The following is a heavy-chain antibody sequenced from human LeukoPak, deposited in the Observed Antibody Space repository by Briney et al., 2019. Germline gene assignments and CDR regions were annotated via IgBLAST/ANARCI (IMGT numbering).Heavy chain of an antibody. J-gene: IGHJ5*02. CDR3: AREVEGDCSSTSCYSGSWFDP. CDR1: GFTVSSNY. D-gene: IGHD2-2*01. CDR2: IYSGGST. V-gene: IGHV3-66*02. Sequence: PGGSLRLSCAASGFTVSSNYTSWVRQAPGKGLEWVSVIYSGGSTYYADSVKGRFTISRDNSKNTLYLQMNSLRAEDTAVYYCAREVEGDCSSTSCYSGSWFDPWGQGTLVTVSS.